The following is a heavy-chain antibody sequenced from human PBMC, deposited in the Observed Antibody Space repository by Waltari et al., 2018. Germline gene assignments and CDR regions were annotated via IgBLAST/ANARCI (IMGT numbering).Heavy chain of an antibody. Sequence: QLQLQESGPGLVKPSETLSLTCTVSGGSISSSSYYWGWIRQPPGKGLEWIGSIYYSGSTYYNPSLKSRVTISVDTSKNQFSLKLSSVTAADTAVYYCARNIAAGTGIGYWGHGTLVTVSS. V-gene: IGHV4-39*01. D-gene: IGHD6-13*01. CDR2: IYYSGST. J-gene: IGHJ4*01. CDR1: GGSISSSSYY. CDR3: ARNIAAGTGIGY.